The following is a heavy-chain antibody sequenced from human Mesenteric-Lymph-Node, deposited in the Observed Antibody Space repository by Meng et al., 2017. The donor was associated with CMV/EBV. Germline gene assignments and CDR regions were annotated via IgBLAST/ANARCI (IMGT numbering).Heavy chain of an antibody. Sequence: SSSCSAWIRQPPCTGLEWFGSLSYNGRTYYNPSLRGRVTMSVDASKNQFSLKLNSVPAADTAVYYCVRHTIVVNPGAPGDNWFDPWGQGTLVTVSS. D-gene: IGHD4-23*01. V-gene: IGHV4-39*01. CDR1: SSSC. CDR2: LSYNGRT. J-gene: IGHJ5*02. CDR3: VRHTIVVNPGAPGDNWFDP.